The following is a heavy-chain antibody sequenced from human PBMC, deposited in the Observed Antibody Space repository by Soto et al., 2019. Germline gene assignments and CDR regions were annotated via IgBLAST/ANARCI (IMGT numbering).Heavy chain of an antibody. Sequence: QVQLQQWGAGLLKPSETLSLTCAVYGGSFSGYYWSWLRQPPGKGLEWIGEINHSGSTNYNPSLKRRVTISVDTSKNQFSLKLSSVTAADTAVYYCARVYPSKGAAVDVDYWGQGTLVTVSS. CDR3: ARVYPSKGAAVDVDY. CDR2: INHSGST. V-gene: IGHV4-34*01. D-gene: IGHD6-19*01. CDR1: GGSFSGYY. J-gene: IGHJ4*02.